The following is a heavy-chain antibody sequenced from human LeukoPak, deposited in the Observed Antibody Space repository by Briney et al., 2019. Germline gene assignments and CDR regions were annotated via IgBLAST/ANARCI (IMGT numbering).Heavy chain of an antibody. Sequence: PGGSLRLSCAASGFTFSTYWMNWVRQAPGKGLEWVANIKQDGSEKYYVDSVKGRFTLSRDSAKNSLYVQMNSLRAEDTAVYYCARAEWSNWYFDLWGRGTLVTVSS. CDR3: ARAEWSNWYFDL. CDR1: GFTFSTYW. V-gene: IGHV3-7*03. J-gene: IGHJ2*01. CDR2: IKQDGSEK. D-gene: IGHD3-3*01.